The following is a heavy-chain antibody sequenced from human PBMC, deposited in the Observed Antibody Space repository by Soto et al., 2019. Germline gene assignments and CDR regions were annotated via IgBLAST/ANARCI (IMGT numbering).Heavy chain of an antibody. D-gene: IGHD3-10*01. CDR3: ARSESPSGYFDY. CDR1: GFTFSSYA. Sequence: GGSLRLSCAASGFTFSSYAMHWVRQAPGKGLEWVAVISYDGNNKYYADSVKGRFTISRDNSKNTLYLQMNSLRVEDTAVYYCARSESPSGYFDYWGQGTLVTVSS. J-gene: IGHJ4*02. CDR2: ISYDGNNK. V-gene: IGHV3-30-3*01.